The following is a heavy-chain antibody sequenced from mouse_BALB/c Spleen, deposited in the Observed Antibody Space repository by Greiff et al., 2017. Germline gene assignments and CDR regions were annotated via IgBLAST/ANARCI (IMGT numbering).Heavy chain of an antibody. CDR3: ARYDYDV. V-gene: IGHV5-17*02. J-gene: IGHJ2*01. Sequence: EVQGVESGGGLVQPGGSRKLSCAASGFTFSSFGMHWVRQAPEKGLEWVAYISSGSSTIYYADTVKGRFTISRDNPKNTLFLQMTSLRSEDTAMYYCARYDYDVWGQGTTLTVSS. D-gene: IGHD2-4*01. CDR1: GFTFSSFG. CDR2: ISSGSSTI.